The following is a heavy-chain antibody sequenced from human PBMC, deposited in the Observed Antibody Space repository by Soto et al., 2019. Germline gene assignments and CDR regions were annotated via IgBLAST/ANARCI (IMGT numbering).Heavy chain of an antibody. CDR2: IYYSGST. CDR1: GGSISSGGYY. Sequence: SETLSLTCTVSGGSISSGGYYWSWIRQHPGKGLEWIGYIYYSGSTYYNPSLKSRVTISVDTSKNQFSLKLSSVTAADTAVYYCARDRVGTYYYYGMDVWGQGTTVTVSS. J-gene: IGHJ6*02. V-gene: IGHV4-31*03. D-gene: IGHD2-21*02. CDR3: ARDRVGTYYYYGMDV.